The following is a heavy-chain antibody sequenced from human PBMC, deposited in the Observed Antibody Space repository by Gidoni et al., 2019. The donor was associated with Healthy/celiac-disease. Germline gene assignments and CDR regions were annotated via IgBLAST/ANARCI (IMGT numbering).Heavy chain of an antibody. CDR3: ARTYYDSSGYTYYYYYYGMDV. CDR2: IIPIFGTA. Sequence: QVQLVQSGAEVKKPGSSVKVSCKASGGTFRSYATSWVRQAPGQGLEWMGGIIPIFGTANYAQKFQGRVTITADESTSTAYMELSSLRSEDTAVYYCARTYYDSSGYTYYYYYYGMDVWGQGTTVTVSS. D-gene: IGHD3-22*01. CDR1: GGTFRSYA. V-gene: IGHV1-69*01. J-gene: IGHJ6*02.